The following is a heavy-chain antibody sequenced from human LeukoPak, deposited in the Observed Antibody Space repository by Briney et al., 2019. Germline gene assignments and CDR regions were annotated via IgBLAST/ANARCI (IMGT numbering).Heavy chain of an antibody. CDR1: GFTFSRYW. CDR2: IKLDGSEK. D-gene: IGHD3-3*01. Sequence: GGSLRLSCAASGFTFSRYWMSWVRQAPGKGLEWVANIKLDGSEKYYVDSVKGRFTISRDNAKNSLYLQMNSLRAEDTAVYYCARDQGRDYDFWSGYYTGTAGFDYWGQGTLVTVSS. J-gene: IGHJ4*02. CDR3: ARDQGRDYDFWSGYYTGTAGFDY. V-gene: IGHV3-7*01.